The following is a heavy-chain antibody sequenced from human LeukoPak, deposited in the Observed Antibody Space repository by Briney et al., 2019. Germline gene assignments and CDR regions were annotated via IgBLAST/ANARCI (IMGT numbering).Heavy chain of an antibody. CDR3: ARHEGRSGWTGWYDH. V-gene: IGHV4-59*08. CDR1: GGSIGSYC. D-gene: IGHD6-19*01. CDR2: IYYTGGT. J-gene: IGHJ1*01. Sequence: TSETLSLTCTVSGGSIGSYCWSWIRQPPGKGPEWIGYIYYTGGTNYNPSLKSRVTLSVDTSRNQFSLNLNSVTAADTAVYYCARHEGRSGWTGWYDHWGQGILVTVSS.